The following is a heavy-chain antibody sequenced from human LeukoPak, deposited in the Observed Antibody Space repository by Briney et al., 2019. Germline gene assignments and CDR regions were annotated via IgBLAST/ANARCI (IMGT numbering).Heavy chain of an antibody. D-gene: IGHD2-2*01. Sequence: ASVKVSCKASGYTFTSYDINWVRQATGQGLEWMGWISAYNGDTNYAHKFQGRVTMTTDTSTTTAYMELRSLRSDDTAVYYCARSPHILVVPTAFSSWGQGTLVTVSS. CDR2: ISAYNGDT. J-gene: IGHJ1*01. V-gene: IGHV1-18*01. CDR3: ARSPHILVVPTAFSS. CDR1: GYTFTSYD.